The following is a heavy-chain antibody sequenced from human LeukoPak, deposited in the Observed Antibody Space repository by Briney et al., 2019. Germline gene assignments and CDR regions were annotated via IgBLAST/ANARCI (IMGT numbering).Heavy chain of an antibody. CDR3: AKAVTNYYYYYGMDV. D-gene: IGHD4-17*01. V-gene: IGHV3-30*18. CDR2: ISYDGSNK. Sequence: GGSLRPSCAASGFTFSSYGMHWVRQAPGKGLEWVADISYDGSNKYYADSVKGRFTISRDNSKNTLYLQMNSLRAEDTAVYYCAKAVTNYYYYYGMDVWGQGTTVTVSS. CDR1: GFTFSSYG. J-gene: IGHJ6*02.